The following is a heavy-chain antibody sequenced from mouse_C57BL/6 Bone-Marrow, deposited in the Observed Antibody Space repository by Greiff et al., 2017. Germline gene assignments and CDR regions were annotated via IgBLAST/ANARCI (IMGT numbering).Heavy chain of an antibody. V-gene: IGHV1-55*01. CDR2: IYPGSGST. J-gene: IGHJ1*03. Sequence: QVQLQQPGAELVKPGASVKMSCKASGYTFTSYWITWVKQRPGQGLEWIGDIYPGSGSTNYNEKFKSKATLTVDTSSSTAYMQLSSLTSEDSAVYYGASTPLYYGSSFWYFDVWGTGTTVTVSS. CDR3: ASTPLYYGSSFWYFDV. D-gene: IGHD2-1*01. CDR1: GYTFTSYW.